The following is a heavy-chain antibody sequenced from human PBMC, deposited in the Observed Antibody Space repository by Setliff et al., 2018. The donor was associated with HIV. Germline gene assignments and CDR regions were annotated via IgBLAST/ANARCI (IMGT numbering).Heavy chain of an antibody. Sequence: PSETLSLTCTVSGGSTRTSGYYWGWIRQPPGKGRAWIGSIYSSGSTFYNPSLKSRFIMSLDTSRNEVSLRLNSVTAADTATYFCARVRLSFDNVRCFDLWGQGTLVTVSS. V-gene: IGHV4-39*07. CDR1: GGSTRTSGYY. D-gene: IGHD1-20*01. CDR2: IYSSGST. CDR3: ARVRLSFDNVRCFDL. J-gene: IGHJ5*02.